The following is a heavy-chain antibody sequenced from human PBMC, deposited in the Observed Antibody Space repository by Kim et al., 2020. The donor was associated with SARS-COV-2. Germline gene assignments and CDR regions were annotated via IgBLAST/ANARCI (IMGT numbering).Heavy chain of an antibody. D-gene: IGHD3-10*01. CDR3: TRGNDY. J-gene: IGHJ4*02. CDR2: DGGTT. V-gene: IGHV3-15*01. Sequence: DGGTTDYAAPVKGRITISRDDSKNTLYLQMNSLKTEDTAVYYCTRGNDYWGQGTLVTVSS.